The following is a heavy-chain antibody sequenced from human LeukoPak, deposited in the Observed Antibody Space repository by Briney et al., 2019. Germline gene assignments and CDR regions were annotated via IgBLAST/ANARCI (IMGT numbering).Heavy chain of an antibody. CDR3: ARDKSGSYDY. D-gene: IGHD1-26*01. V-gene: IGHV3-72*01. CDR2: TGSKGNNYIR. Sequence: PGGSLRLSCAASGFILSDYNMAWVRQAPGKGLEWIGRTGSKGNNYIREYAASEKGRFAISRDDSKSSVYLQINSLTTEDTAVYYCARDKSGSYDYCGQGTLVTVSS. J-gene: IGHJ4*02. CDR1: GFILSDYN.